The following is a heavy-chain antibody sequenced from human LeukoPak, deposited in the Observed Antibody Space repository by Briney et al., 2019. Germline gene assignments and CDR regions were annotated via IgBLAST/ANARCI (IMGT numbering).Heavy chain of an antibody. CDR2: IFPSSDEI. CDR3: ATYRQIQVPFEF. CDR1: GFTFSDFP. Sequence: GGSLRLSCAASGFTFSDFPMIWVRQAPGKGLEWVSSIFPSSDEIHYADSVKGRFTISRDNSRSTLSLQMDSLRVEDTATYYCATYRQIQVPFEFWGQGTLVTVSS. D-gene: IGHD5-18*01. V-gene: IGHV3-23*01. J-gene: IGHJ4*02.